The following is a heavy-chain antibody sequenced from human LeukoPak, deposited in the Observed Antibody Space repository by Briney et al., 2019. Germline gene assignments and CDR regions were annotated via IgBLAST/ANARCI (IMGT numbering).Heavy chain of an antibody. CDR3: ASASSESYYWALDY. CDR1: GFNIGSYW. CDR2: ISSDGKSI. J-gene: IGHJ4*02. V-gene: IGHV3-74*01. D-gene: IGHD3-10*01. Sequence: GGSLRLSCAASGFNIGSYWMNWVRQGPGKGLVWVARISSDGKSISYADSVKGRFTISRDNSKNTLYLQMDSLRAEDTAAYYCASASSESYYWALDYWGQGTLVTVSS.